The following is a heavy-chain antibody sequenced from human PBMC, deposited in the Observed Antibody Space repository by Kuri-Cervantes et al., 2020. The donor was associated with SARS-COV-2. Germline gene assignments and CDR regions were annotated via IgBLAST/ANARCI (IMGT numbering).Heavy chain of an antibody. CDR3: ATDFGYSSSSHADY. CDR1: GYTPTELS. J-gene: IGHJ4*02. CDR2: FDPEDGET. V-gene: IGHV1-24*01. D-gene: IGHD6-6*01. Sequence: ASVKVSCKVSGYTPTELSMHWVRQAPGKGLEWMGGFDPEDGETIYAQKFQGRVTMTEDTSTDTAYMELSSLRSEDTAVYYCATDFGYSSSSHADYWGQGTLVTVSS.